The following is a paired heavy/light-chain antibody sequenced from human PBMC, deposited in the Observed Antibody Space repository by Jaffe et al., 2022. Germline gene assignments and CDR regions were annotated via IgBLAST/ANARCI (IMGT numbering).Heavy chain of an antibody. D-gene: IGHD2-15*01. V-gene: IGHV1-18*01. CDR3: ARDSSRGCGGGRCYSAWFDP. J-gene: IGHJ5*02. CDR1: GYTLTNSG. CDR2: ISPYNRNT. Sequence: QIQLVQSGAEVKKPGASIKVSCKAFGYTLTNSGITWLRQAPGQGLEWMGYISPYNRNTDYAQKFLGRVTMTTDTSTNTAYMELRSLTSDDTAVYYCARDSSRGCGGGRCYSAWFDPWGQGTLVTVSS.
Light chain of an antibody. Sequence: DIVMAQSPDSLAVSLGERATIDCKSSQSVFYSPTNKNYLAWYQQKPGQTPKLLIYWASTRESGVPDRFSGSGSGTDFSLTISSLQAEDVAVYYCQQYYTTPPTFGGGTKVEIK. J-gene: IGKJ4*01. CDR3: QQYYTTPPT. CDR1: QSVFYSPTNKNY. CDR2: WAS. V-gene: IGKV4-1*01.